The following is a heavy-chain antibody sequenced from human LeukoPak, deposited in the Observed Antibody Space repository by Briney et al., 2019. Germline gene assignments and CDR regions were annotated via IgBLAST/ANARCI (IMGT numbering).Heavy chain of an antibody. Sequence: PSETLSLTCTVSGYSISSGYYWGWIRQPPGKGLEWIGSIYYSGSTYYNPSLKSRVTISVDTSKNQFSLKLSSVTAADTAVYYCARQSYSSSWNLDYWGQGTLVTVSS. CDR1: GYSISSGYY. CDR3: ARQSYSSSWNLDY. V-gene: IGHV4-38-2*02. CDR2: IYYSGST. D-gene: IGHD6-13*01. J-gene: IGHJ4*02.